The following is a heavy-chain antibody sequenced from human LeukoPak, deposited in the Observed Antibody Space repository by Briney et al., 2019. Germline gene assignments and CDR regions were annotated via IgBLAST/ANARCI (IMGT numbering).Heavy chain of an antibody. CDR2: ISYDGSNK. CDR3: ARDCHSGLDY. Sequence: PGRSLRLSCAASGFTFSSYAMHWVRQAPGKGLEWVAVISYDGSNKYYADSVKGRFTISRDNSKNTLYLQMNSLRAEDTAVYHCARDCHSGLDYWGQGTLVTVSS. D-gene: IGHD6-19*01. CDR1: GFTFSSYA. V-gene: IGHV3-30-3*01. J-gene: IGHJ4*02.